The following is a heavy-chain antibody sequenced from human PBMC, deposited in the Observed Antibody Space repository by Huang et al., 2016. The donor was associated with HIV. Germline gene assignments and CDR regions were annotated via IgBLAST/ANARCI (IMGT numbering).Heavy chain of an antibody. J-gene: IGHJ3*02. V-gene: IGHV3-11*01. CDR3: ARRMAGWDDVFDM. CDR1: GLFFSDHY. D-gene: IGHD6-19*01. Sequence: QVQLVESGGGLVKPGGSLRLSCAASGLFFSDHYMNWIRQAAGKGLEWISYIILSGITIRDADSVKGRVTISRDNAKKSLFLEMNSLRVEDTAVYYCARRMAGWDDVFDMWGQGTMVTVSS. CDR2: IILSGITI.